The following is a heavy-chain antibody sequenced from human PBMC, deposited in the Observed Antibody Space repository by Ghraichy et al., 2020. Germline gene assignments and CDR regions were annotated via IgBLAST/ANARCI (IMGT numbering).Heavy chain of an antibody. D-gene: IGHD2-2*02. J-gene: IGHJ6*02. CDR1: GFMFDDYT. Sequence: GESLNISCVASGFMFDDYTMNWVRQAPGKGLEWVASISAGSGVIYYAHSVRGRFTPSRDNAKNSLYLQMNALRVEDTAVYYCARDSVPASIPYGVDVWSQGTTVIVSS. CDR3: ARDSVPASIPYGVDV. V-gene: IGHV3-21*01. CDR2: ISAGSGVI.